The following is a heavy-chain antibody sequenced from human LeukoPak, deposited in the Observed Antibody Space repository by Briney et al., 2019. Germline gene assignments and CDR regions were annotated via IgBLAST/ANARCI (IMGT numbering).Heavy chain of an antibody. D-gene: IGHD2-2*01. Sequence: SETLSLTGTVSVGSISSSSYYWGGIRQPPGKGREWIGSIYYSGSTNYNPSLKSRVTISVDTSKNQFPLKLSSVTAPDTPGYYCAKEHDIVVVQAAMVGYWGQGTMVTVSS. V-gene: IGHV4-39*06. CDR2: IYYSGST. CDR1: VGSISSSSYY. CDR3: AKEHDIVVVQAAMVGY. J-gene: IGHJ4*02.